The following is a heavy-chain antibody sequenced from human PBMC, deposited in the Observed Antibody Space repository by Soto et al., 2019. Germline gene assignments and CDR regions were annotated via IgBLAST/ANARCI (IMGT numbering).Heavy chain of an antibody. CDR1: GFTFSSYA. CDR2: ISSNGGST. D-gene: IGHD5-12*01. Sequence: EVQLVESGGGLVQPGGSLRLSCAASGFTFSSYAMHWVRQAPGKGLEYVSAISSNGGSTYYANSVKGRFTISRDNSKVTLYRQMGSLRAEDRALYYCARGGEVATTDYWGQGTLVTVSS. J-gene: IGHJ4*02. CDR3: ARGGEVATTDY. V-gene: IGHV3-64*01.